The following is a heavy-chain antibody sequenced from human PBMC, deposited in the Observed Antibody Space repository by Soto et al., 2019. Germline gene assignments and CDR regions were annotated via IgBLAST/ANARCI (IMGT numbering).Heavy chain of an antibody. V-gene: IGHV4-30-4*01. CDR1: GGSINSGDYY. CDR3: AREVAVVTPSYYYGMDV. J-gene: IGHJ6*02. CDR2: IYYSGST. Sequence: SETLSLTCTVSGGSINSGDYYWSWIRQPPGKGLEWIGYIYYSGSTYYNPSLKSRVTISVDTSKNQFSLKLSSVTAADTAVYYCAREVAVVTPSYYYGMDVWGQGTTVTVSS. D-gene: IGHD2-21*02.